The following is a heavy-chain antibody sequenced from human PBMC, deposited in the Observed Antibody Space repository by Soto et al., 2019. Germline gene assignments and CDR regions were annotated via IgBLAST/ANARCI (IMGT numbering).Heavy chain of an antibody. V-gene: IGHV6-1*01. CDR1: GDSVSSNSAA. CDR3: ARSPREYDSSSYRYLYYGMDV. Sequence: PSQTLSLTCAIPGDSVSSNSAAWNWIRQSPSRGLEWLGRTYYWSKWYNDYAVSVKSRITINPDTSYNQFSLQLNSVTPEDTAIYYCARSPREYDSSSYRYLYYGMDVWGQGTTVTVSS. J-gene: IGHJ6*02. CDR2: TYYWSKWYN. D-gene: IGHD3-22*01.